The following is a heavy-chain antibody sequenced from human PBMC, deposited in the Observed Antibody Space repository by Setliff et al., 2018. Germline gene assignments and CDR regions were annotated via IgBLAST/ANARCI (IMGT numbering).Heavy chain of an antibody. V-gene: IGHV5-51*01. CDR1: GYTFTEYL. Sequence: GESLKISCKGSGYTFTEYLIGWVRQMPGKGLEWMGIIYPGDSDTRYSPSFQGQVTISADKSISTAYLQWSSLKASDTAMYYCARQAIFGSDAFDIWGQGTMVTVSS. J-gene: IGHJ3*02. D-gene: IGHD3-3*01. CDR3: ARQAIFGSDAFDI. CDR2: IYPGDSDT.